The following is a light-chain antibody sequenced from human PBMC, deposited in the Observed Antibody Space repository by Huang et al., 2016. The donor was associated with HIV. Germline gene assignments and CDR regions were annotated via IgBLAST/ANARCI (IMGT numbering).Light chain of an antibody. CDR2: GAS. Sequence: EIMMTQSPATLYVSPGERATLACRASQGVGSNLAWYQQKLGQAPRLLIYGASARSTGRPARCSGSGSGTEFTLTISSLQSGDFAVYYCQQYNTRPYTFGQGT. CDR1: QGVGSN. CDR3: QQYNTRPYT. J-gene: IGKJ2*01. V-gene: IGKV3-15*01.